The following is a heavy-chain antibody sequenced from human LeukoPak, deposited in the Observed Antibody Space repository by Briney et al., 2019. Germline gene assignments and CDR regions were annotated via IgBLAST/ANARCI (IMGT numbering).Heavy chain of an antibody. V-gene: IGHV4-59*08. CDR3: ARHPFATPFDY. J-gene: IGHJ4*02. CDR1: GGSISGNY. Sequence: SKTLSLTCTVSGGSISGNYWSRIRQPPGKGLERIGYAYSSGHTNYNSSLKSRVTMSLDTSKSQFSLRLSSVTAADTAVYFCARHPFATPFDYWGPGTLVTVSS. CDR2: AYSSGHT.